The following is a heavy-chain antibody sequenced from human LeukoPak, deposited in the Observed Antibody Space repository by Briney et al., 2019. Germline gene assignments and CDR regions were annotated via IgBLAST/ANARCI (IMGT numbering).Heavy chain of an antibody. V-gene: IGHV4-59*01. Sequence: SETLSLTCTVSGGSISSYYWSWIRQPPGKGLEWIGYIYYSGSTDYNPSLKSRVTISVDTSKNQFSLKLTSVTAADTAVYYCARGRLARSPYFDYWGQGTLVTVSS. CDR3: ARGRLARSPYFDY. J-gene: IGHJ4*02. CDR1: GGSISSYY. D-gene: IGHD6-19*01. CDR2: IYYSGST.